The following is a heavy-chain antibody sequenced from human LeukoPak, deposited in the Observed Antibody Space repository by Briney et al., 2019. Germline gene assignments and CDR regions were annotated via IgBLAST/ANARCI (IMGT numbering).Heavy chain of an antibody. CDR3: ARGFPIVVVTRASYYFDY. CDR1: GGSFSGYY. Sequence: PSETLSLTCAVYGGSFSGYYWSWIRQPPGKGLEWIGEINHSGSTNYNSSLKSRVTISVDTSKNQFSLKLSSVTAADTAVYYCARGFPIVVVTRASYYFDYWGQGTLVTVSS. D-gene: IGHD3-22*01. V-gene: IGHV4-34*01. J-gene: IGHJ4*02. CDR2: INHSGST.